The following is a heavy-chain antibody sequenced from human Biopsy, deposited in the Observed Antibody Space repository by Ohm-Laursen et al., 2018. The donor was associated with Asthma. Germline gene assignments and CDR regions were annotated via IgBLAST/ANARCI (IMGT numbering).Heavy chain of an antibody. V-gene: IGHV3-30*03. Sequence: SLRLSCTASGFVFSQCGMHWVRQGPGKGLEWVALVSSDGHNKYYEDSVKGRSTISRDNSRKRLYLQINRLTVEDSAVYFCARQSGQDYGDSSGFDIWGQGTRVAVSS. CDR2: VSSDGHNK. CDR1: GFVFSQCG. J-gene: IGHJ3*02. D-gene: IGHD3-22*01. CDR3: ARQSGQDYGDSSGFDI.